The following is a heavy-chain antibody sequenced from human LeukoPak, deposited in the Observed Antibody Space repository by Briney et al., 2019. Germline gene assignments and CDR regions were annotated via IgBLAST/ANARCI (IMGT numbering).Heavy chain of an antibody. CDR2: ISYDGSNK. Sequence: PGRSLRLSGAASGFTFRSYAMHWVRQAPGKGLEWVAIISYDGSNKYYADSVKGRFTISRDNSKNTLYLQMNSLRAEDTAVYYCAREDYGRYSFESWGQGTLVTVSS. D-gene: IGHD4-17*01. CDR1: GFTFRSYA. J-gene: IGHJ4*02. V-gene: IGHV3-30-3*01. CDR3: AREDYGRYSFES.